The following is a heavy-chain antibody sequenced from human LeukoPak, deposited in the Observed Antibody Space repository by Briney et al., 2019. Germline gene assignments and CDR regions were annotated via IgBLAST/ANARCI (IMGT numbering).Heavy chain of an antibody. V-gene: IGHV3-23*01. CDR2: ISGSGGST. CDR1: GFTFSSYA. D-gene: IGHD6-19*01. CDR3: AKVGGYSSGWPDY. Sequence: RPGGSLRLSGAASGFTFSSYAMSWVRQAPGKGLEWVSAISGSGGSTYYADSVKGRFTISRDNSKNTLYLQMNSLRAEDTAVYYCAKVGGYSSGWPDYWGQGTLVTVSS. J-gene: IGHJ4*02.